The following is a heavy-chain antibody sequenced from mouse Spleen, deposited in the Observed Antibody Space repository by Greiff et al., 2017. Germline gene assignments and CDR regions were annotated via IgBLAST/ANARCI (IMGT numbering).Heavy chain of an antibody. Sequence: EVQLQQSGPELVKPGASVKISCKASGYTFTDYYMNWVKQSHGKSLEWIGDINPNNGGTSYNQKFKGKATLTVDKSSSTAYMELRSLTSEDSAVYYCARWGWLLGGDAMDYWGQGTSVTVSS. CDR3: ARWGWLLGGDAMDY. J-gene: IGHJ4*01. D-gene: IGHD2-3*01. V-gene: IGHV1-26*01. CDR2: INPNNGGT. CDR1: GYTFTDYY.